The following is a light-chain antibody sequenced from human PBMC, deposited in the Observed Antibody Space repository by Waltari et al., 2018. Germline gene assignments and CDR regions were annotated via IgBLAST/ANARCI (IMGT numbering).Light chain of an antibody. CDR1: QSISSW. Sequence: DIQMTQSPSTLSASIGDRVTITCRASQSISSWLAWYQQKPGKAPKLLIYKASNLESGVPSRFSGSGSGTEFTLTISSLQPEDFATYYCQQCNTDWTFGQGTNVEIK. CDR2: KAS. J-gene: IGKJ1*01. V-gene: IGKV1-5*03. CDR3: QQCNTDWT.